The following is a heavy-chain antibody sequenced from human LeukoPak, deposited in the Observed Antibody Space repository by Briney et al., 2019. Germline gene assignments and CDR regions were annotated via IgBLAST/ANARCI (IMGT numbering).Heavy chain of an antibody. CDR3: ARGWGCCSSTSCYAADYYYYYMDG. V-gene: IGHV1-8*01. D-gene: IGHD2-2*01. Sequence: ASVKVSCKASGYTFTSYDINWVRQATGQGLEWMGWMYPNSGNTGYAQKFRGRATMTRNTSISTAYMELSRLRSEDAAVYYWARGWGCCSSTSCYAADYYYYYMDGWGKGTTVTVSS. J-gene: IGHJ6*03. CDR1: GYTFTSYD. CDR2: MYPNSGNT.